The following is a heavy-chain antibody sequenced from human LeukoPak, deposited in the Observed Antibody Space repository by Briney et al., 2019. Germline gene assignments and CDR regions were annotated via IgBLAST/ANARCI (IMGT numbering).Heavy chain of an antibody. Sequence: GGSLRLSCAASGLTFSSYAMTWVRQAPGKGLVWVSSISSSGASTHHADSVKGRFTISRDNSKNTLYLQMNSLTAEDTAIYYCAKDRGSSSPMRYYFDYWGQGTLVTVSS. CDR3: AKDRGSSSPMRYYFDY. D-gene: IGHD6-19*01. J-gene: IGHJ4*02. V-gene: IGHV3-23*01. CDR1: GLTFSSYA. CDR2: ISSSGAST.